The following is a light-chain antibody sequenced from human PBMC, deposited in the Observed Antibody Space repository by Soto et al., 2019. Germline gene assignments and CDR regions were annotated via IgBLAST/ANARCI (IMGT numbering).Light chain of an antibody. CDR2: RNN. V-gene: IGLV1-47*01. Sequence: QAVVTQPPSASGTPGQRVTISCSGSSSNIGSNYVYWYQQLPGTAPKLLIYRNNQRPSGVPDRFSGSKSGTSASLAISGLRSEDEADYYCCSYTGSLTLLFGGGTKVTVL. J-gene: IGLJ2*01. CDR1: SSNIGSNY. CDR3: CSYTGSLTLL.